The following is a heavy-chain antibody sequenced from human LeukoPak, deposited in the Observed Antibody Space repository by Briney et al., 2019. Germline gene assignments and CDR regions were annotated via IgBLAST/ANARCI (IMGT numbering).Heavy chain of an antibody. CDR1: VFSLTTRAVG. V-gene: IGHV2-5*02. Sequence: SGPTLVKPPQTLTLTCTFSVFSLTTRAVGVGWFRQPPGKALELLALIYCDDDKRYTPSLKTRLTISRHISKDQVFLRMTNMDPVDTTTYYCAHGLCISRPAEFFQHWGPGTLVTVST. J-gene: IGHJ1*01. D-gene: IGHD2-2*01. CDR2: IYCDDDK. CDR3: AHGLCISRPAEFFQH.